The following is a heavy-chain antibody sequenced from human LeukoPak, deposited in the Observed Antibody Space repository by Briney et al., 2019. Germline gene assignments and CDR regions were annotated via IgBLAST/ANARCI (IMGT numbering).Heavy chain of an antibody. CDR2: IYYSGST. CDR3: ARAGYDILTGYLGAFDI. V-gene: IGHV4-59*01. Sequence: SETLSLTCTVSGGSLSSYYWSWIRQPPGKGLECVGYIYYSGSTNYNPSLKSRVTISVDTSKNQFSLKLSSVTAADTAVYYCARAGYDILTGYLGAFDIWGQGTVVTVSS. D-gene: IGHD3-9*01. CDR1: GGSLSSYY. J-gene: IGHJ3*02.